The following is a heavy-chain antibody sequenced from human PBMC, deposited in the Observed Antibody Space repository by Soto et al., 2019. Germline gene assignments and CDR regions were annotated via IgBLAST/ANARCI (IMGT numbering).Heavy chain of an antibody. Sequence: TLSLTCTVSGGSISSGGYYWSWIRQHPGKGLEWIGYIYYSGSTYYNPSLKSRVTISVDTSKNQFSLKLSSVTAADTAVYYCARETFDSSGFFDYWGQGTLVTVSS. J-gene: IGHJ4*02. CDR1: GGSISSGGYY. V-gene: IGHV4-31*03. D-gene: IGHD3-22*01. CDR3: ARETFDSSGFFDY. CDR2: IYYSGST.